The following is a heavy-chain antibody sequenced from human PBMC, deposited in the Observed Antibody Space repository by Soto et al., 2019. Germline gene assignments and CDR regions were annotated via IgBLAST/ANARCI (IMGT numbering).Heavy chain of an antibody. CDR2: IYWDDDK. CDR1: GFSLSTSGVG. CDR3: AHRPHNFDMLTGDYCWFDS. J-gene: IGHJ5*01. D-gene: IGHD3-9*01. V-gene: IGHV2-5*02. Sequence: QITLKESGPTLVKHTQTLKLTCTFSGFSLSTSGVGVGWFRQPPGKDLEWLALIYWDDDKRYSPSLKSRLTIKKDTFKNQVAITMTNMDLVDTATYACAHRPHNFDMLTGDYCWFDSWGQGTLVTVSS.